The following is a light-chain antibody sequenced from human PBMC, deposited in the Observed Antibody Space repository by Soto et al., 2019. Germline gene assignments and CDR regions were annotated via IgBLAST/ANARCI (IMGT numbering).Light chain of an antibody. J-gene: IGLJ1*01. CDR2: QVS. V-gene: IGLV2-14*01. CDR3: LSYTTSSTFV. Sequence: QSVLTQPASGSASPGQSITISCTGTGSDIGAYNSVSWYQQHPGKAPKLIVFQVSFRPSAVSDRFSGSKSDNTASLTISGLQTEDEAHYFCLSYTTSSTFVFGTGTKVTAL. CDR1: GSDIGAYNS.